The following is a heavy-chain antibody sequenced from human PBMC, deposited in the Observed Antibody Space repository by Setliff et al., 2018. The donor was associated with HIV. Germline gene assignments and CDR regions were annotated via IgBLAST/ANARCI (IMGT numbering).Heavy chain of an antibody. J-gene: IGHJ6*02. D-gene: IGHD3-22*01. CDR2: INQDGSEK. CDR3: ARRKYYYDSTAYFHYKYYGLDV. V-gene: IGHV3-7*01. CDR1: GFPFSSYY. Sequence: GVLRLSCAASGFPFSSYYMGWVRQSAGKGLEWLANINQDGSEKKYVDSVKGRFILSRDNAKNSLYLQMNSLRAEDTAVYYCARRKYYYDSTAYFHYKYYGLDVWGQGTTVTVSS.